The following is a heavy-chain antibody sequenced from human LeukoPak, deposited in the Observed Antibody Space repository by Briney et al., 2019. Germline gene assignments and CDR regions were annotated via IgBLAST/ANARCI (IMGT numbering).Heavy chain of an antibody. V-gene: IGHV1-18*01. D-gene: IGHD3-3*01. J-gene: IGHJ4*02. CDR2: ISAYNGNT. Sequence: ASVKVSCKASGYTFTSYGISWVRQAPGQGLEWMGWISAYNGNTNYAQKLQGRVSMTTDTSTSTAYMELRSLRSDDTAVYYCARDLERFLEWSPFDYWGQGTLVTVSS. CDR1: GYTFTSYG. CDR3: ARDLERFLEWSPFDY.